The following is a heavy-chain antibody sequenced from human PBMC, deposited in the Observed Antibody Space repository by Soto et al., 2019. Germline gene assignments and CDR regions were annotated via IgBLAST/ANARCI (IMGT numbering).Heavy chain of an antibody. D-gene: IGHD6-13*01. Sequence: GGSLRLSCAASGFTFSSYAMSWVRQAPGKGLEWVSAISGSGGSTYYADSVKGRFTISRDNSKNTLYLQMNSLRAEDTAVYYCAKDFEGSSSAYYFDYWGQGTLVTVSS. J-gene: IGHJ4*02. CDR1: GFTFSSYA. CDR3: AKDFEGSSSAYYFDY. CDR2: ISGSGGST. V-gene: IGHV3-23*01.